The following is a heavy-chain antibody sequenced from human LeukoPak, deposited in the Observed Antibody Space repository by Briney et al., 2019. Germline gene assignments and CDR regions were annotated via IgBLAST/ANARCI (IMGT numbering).Heavy chain of an antibody. CDR2: IYYSEST. CDR1: GGSISSSCYY. Sequence: PSETLSLTCIVSGGSISSSCYYWGWIRQPRGKWLEGIVRIYYSESTYYNPSLKSRVTISVDTSKNQFSLKLISVTAADTAVYYCARHQHYYDFWSGYYYYYYMDVWGKGTTVTVSS. V-gene: IGHV4-39*01. D-gene: IGHD3-3*01. CDR3: ARHQHYYDFWSGYYYYYYMDV. J-gene: IGHJ6*03.